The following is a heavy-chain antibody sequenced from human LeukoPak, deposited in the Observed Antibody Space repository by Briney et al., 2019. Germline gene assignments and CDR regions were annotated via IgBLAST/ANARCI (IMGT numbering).Heavy chain of an antibody. CDR3: AKKEPDYYDSSGYYSWYFDY. V-gene: IGHV3-30-3*02. CDR1: GFTFSSYA. Sequence: PGGSLRLSCAASGFTFSSYAMHWVRQAPGKGLEWVAVISYDGSNKYYADSVKGRFTISRDNSKNTLYLQMNSLRAEDTAVYYCAKKEPDYYDSSGYYSWYFDYWGQGTLVTVSS. J-gene: IGHJ4*02. CDR2: ISYDGSNK. D-gene: IGHD3-22*01.